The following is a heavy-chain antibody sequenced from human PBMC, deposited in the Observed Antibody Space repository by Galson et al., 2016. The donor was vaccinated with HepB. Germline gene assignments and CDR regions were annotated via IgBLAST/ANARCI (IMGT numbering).Heavy chain of an antibody. J-gene: IGHJ4*02. V-gene: IGHV1-69*06. Sequence: SVKVSCKASGGTFRSYAISWVRQAPGQGLEWMGGIIPLFGTGNYAQKFQGRVTITADRSTSTAYMELSSLRSDDTAVYFCARDTGTGYSTGWYENYFDYWGQGTLVTVSS. D-gene: IGHD6-19*01. CDR3: ARDTGTGYSTGWYENYFDY. CDR1: GGTFRSYA. CDR2: IIPLFGTG.